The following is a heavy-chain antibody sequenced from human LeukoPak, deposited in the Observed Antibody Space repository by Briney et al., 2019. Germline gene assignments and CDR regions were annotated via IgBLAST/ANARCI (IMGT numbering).Heavy chain of an antibody. CDR1: GFTFSRYR. CDR2: INQDGSEK. Sequence: PGGSLRLSCAASGFTFSRYRMNWVRQAPGKGLEWVANINQDGSEKNYVASVKGRFTISRDNGKNSLFLQTNSLRAEDTAVYYCATYRVRHMNSLDYWGRGTLVTVSS. D-gene: IGHD2-21*01. V-gene: IGHV3-7*01. J-gene: IGHJ4*02. CDR3: ATYRVRHMNSLDY.